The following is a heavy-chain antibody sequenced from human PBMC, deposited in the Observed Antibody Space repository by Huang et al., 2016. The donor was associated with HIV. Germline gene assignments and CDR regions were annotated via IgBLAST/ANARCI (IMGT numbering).Heavy chain of an antibody. CDR3: ARDPHVFVAGPFFDC. V-gene: IGHV1-3*04. CDR1: GYTFTNFA. Sequence: QVQLVQSGAEVKKPGASVKVSCKASGYTFTNFAMHWVRQAPGQRLEWMGWIDTDKRDKGYSQRFQGRLTITRDTSASTDYMELSSLRSEDTAVYYCARDPHVFVAGPFFDCWGQGTLVTVSS. D-gene: IGHD3-10*02. CDR2: IDTDKRDK. J-gene: IGHJ4*02.